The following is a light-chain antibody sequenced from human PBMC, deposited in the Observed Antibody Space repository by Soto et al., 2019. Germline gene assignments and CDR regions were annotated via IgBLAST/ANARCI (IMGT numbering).Light chain of an antibody. Sequence: DIQMIQSPATLSGSVGDRITITCRASENIFKYVAWYQQTSGSAPNLLIYAASDLESGVPSRFSGSGSGTEFSLTIDNLQPNDSATYYCQHYNTRSIAFGGGTKVDVK. CDR2: AAS. CDR1: ENIFKY. V-gene: IGKV1-5*01. CDR3: QHYNTRSIA. J-gene: IGKJ4*01.